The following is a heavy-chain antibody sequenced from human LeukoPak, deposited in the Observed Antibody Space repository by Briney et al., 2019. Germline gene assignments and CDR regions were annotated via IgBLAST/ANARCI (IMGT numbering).Heavy chain of an antibody. J-gene: IGHJ4*02. D-gene: IGHD1-1*01. V-gene: IGHV3-74*01. Sequence: GGSLRLSCAASGFTFSSLWMHWVRQAPGKGLVWVSLIKNDGVTTTYADSVKGRFTITRDNAKNTLYLQMNSLRAEDTAVYYCATGYISDYEYWGRGSLVTVSS. CDR2: IKNDGVTT. CDR1: GFTFSSLW. CDR3: ATGYISDYEY.